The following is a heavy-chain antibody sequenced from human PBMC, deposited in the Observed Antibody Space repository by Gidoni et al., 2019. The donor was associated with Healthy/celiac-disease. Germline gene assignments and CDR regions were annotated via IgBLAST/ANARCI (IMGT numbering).Heavy chain of an antibody. D-gene: IGHD1-26*01. CDR1: GFTFSSYA. J-gene: IGHJ4*02. CDR2: ISGSGGST. V-gene: IGHV3-23*01. Sequence: EVQLLESGGGLVQPGGSLRLSCAASGFTFSSYAMSWVRQAPGKGLEWVSAISGSGGSTYYADSVKGRFTISRDNAKNTLYLQMNSLRAEATAVYYCAKEGWEPSTDYYYFDYWGQGTLVTVSS. CDR3: AKEGWEPSTDYYYFDY.